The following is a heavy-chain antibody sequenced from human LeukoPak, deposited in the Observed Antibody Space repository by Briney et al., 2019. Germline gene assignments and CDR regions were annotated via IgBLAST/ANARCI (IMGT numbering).Heavy chain of an antibody. V-gene: IGHV3-74*01. CDR3: ARGSFMNTGTTGILWYFDL. D-gene: IGHD4-11*01. CDR1: GFTLSSYW. CDR2: INPDESST. Sequence: QPGGSLRLSCAASGFTLSSYWMHWVRQAPGKGLVWVSGINPDESSTFYADSMKGRFTISRANAKNTLYLQMNSLRAEDTAVYYCARGSFMNTGTTGILWYFDLWGRGTLVTVSS. J-gene: IGHJ2*01.